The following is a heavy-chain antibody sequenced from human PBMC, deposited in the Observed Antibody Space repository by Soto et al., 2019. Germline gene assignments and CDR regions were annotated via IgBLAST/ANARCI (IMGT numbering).Heavy chain of an antibody. J-gene: IGHJ3*02. CDR1: GFTFSSYA. CDR3: AKSYYYDSSGYWGAFDI. V-gene: IGHV3-23*01. Sequence: GGSLRLSCAASGFTFSSYAMSWVRQAPGKGLEWVSAISGSGGSTYYADSVKGRFTISRDNSKNTLYLQMNSLRAEDTAVYYCAKSYYYDSSGYWGAFDIWGQGTMVTVSS. D-gene: IGHD3-22*01. CDR2: ISGSGGST.